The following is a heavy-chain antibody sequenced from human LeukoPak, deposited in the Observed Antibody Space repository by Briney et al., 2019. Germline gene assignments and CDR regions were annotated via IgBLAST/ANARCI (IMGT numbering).Heavy chain of an antibody. J-gene: IGHJ6*03. Sequence: GAPVKVSCKASGYTFTSYGISWVRQAPGQGLEWMGWISAYNGNTNYAQKLQGRVTMTTDTSTSTAYMELRSLRSDDTAVYYCARLPRVSYYYYYYMDVWGKGTTVTVSS. V-gene: IGHV1-18*01. D-gene: IGHD2-21*01. CDR1: GYTFTSYG. CDR2: ISAYNGNT. CDR3: ARLPRVSYYYYYYMDV.